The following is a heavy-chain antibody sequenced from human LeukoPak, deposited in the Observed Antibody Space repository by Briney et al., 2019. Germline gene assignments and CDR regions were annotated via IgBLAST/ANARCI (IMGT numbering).Heavy chain of an antibody. Sequence: GASVTVSCEVSGYTLTELSMHWVRQAPGKGLGWVGGFDPEDGETIYAQKFQGRVTMTEDTSTDTAYMELSSLRSEDTAVYYCATVRYSSSWYLNYWGQGTLVTVSS. V-gene: IGHV1-24*01. D-gene: IGHD6-13*01. J-gene: IGHJ4*02. CDR2: FDPEDGET. CDR3: ATVRYSSSWYLNY. CDR1: GYTLTELS.